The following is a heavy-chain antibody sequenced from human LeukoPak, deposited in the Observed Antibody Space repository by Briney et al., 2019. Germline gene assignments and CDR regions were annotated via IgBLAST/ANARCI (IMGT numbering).Heavy chain of an antibody. V-gene: IGHV1-8*03. CDR1: GYTFTSYD. D-gene: IGHD4-17*01. CDR2: MNPNSGNT. J-gene: IGHJ4*02. CDR3: ARGLPRYGDYSPRRYYFDY. Sequence: ASVKVSCKASGYTFTSYDINWVRQATGQGLEWMGWMNPNSGNTGYAQKFQGRVTITRNTSISTAYMELSSLRSEGTAVYYCARGLPRYGDYSPRRYYFDYWGQGTLVTVSS.